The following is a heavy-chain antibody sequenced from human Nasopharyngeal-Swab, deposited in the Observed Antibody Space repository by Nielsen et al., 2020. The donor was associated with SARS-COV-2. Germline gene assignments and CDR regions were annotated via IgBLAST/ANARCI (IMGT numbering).Heavy chain of an antibody. CDR2: IYSGGST. V-gene: IGHV3-53*01. J-gene: IGHJ6*02. Sequence: WIRQPPGKGLEWVSDIYSGGSTYYADSVKGRFTISRDNFKSTLYLQMNSLRSEDAAVYYCERVRYYYYGMDVWGQGTTVTVSS. CDR3: ERVRYYYYGMDV.